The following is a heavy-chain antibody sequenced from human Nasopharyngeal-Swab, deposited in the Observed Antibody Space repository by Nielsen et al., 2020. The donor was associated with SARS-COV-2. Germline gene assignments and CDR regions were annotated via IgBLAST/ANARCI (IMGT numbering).Heavy chain of an antibody. Sequence: SETLSLTCAVSGGSISSGGYSWSWIRQPPGKGLEWIGYIYHSGSTYYNPSLKSRVTISVDRSKNQFSLKLSSVTAADTAVYFCARGKGWYCRGESCPNWFDPWGQGTLVTVSS. J-gene: IGHJ5*02. V-gene: IGHV4-30-2*01. CDR3: ARGKGWYCRGESCPNWFDP. CDR2: IYHSGST. D-gene: IGHD2-15*01. CDR1: GGSISSGGYS.